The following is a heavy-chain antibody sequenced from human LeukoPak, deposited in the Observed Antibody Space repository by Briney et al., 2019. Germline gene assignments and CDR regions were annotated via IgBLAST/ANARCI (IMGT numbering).Heavy chain of an antibody. D-gene: IGHD2-2*01. J-gene: IGHJ5*02. CDR1: GGSISSYY. V-gene: IGHV4-59*01. CDR2: IYYSGST. CDR3: ARVYCSSTSCYGSGGLNWFDP. Sequence: SETLSLTCTVSGGSISSYYWSWIRQPPGKGLEWIGYIYYSGSTNYNPSLKSRVTISVDTSKNQFSLKLSSVTAADTAVYYCARVYCSSTSCYGSGGLNWFDPWGQGTLVTVSS.